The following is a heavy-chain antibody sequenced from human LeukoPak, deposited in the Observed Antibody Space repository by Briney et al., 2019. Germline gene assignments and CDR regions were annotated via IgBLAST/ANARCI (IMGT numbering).Heavy chain of an antibody. J-gene: IGHJ3*02. CDR2: FSATDGST. Sequence: GGSLRLSCAASGFTFSSYAMSWVRQGPGKGLEWVSGFSATDGSTQYADSVEGRFTISRDNSKNTLFLQMNSLRPEDTAVYYCAKSKTAADGTGEFDIWGQGTMVTVSS. V-gene: IGHV3-23*01. CDR1: GFTFSSYA. D-gene: IGHD6-13*01. CDR3: AKSKTAADGTGEFDI.